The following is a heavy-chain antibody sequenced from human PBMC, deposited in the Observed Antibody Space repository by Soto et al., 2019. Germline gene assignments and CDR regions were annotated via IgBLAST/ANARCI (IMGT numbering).Heavy chain of an antibody. V-gene: IGHV1-69*01. CDR2: IIPIFGTA. CDR1: GGTFSSYA. Sequence: QVQLVQSGAEVKKPGSSVKVSCKASGGTFSSYAISWVRQAPGQGLEWMGGIIPIFGTANYAQKFQGRVTITADESTSTAYMELSSPRSEDTAVYYCAKTLLRHGSGWYYFDYWGQGTLVTVSS. J-gene: IGHJ4*02. CDR3: AKTLLRHGSGWYYFDY. D-gene: IGHD6-19*01.